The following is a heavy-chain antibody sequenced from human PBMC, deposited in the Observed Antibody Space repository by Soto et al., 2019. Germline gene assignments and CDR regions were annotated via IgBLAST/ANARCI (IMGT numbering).Heavy chain of an antibody. V-gene: IGHV3-33*01. D-gene: IGHD2-2*01. J-gene: IGHJ4*02. CDR1: GFTFRSYG. CDR2: IWYDGSNK. CDR3: ARDMLDLRDCSSTSCSPSGFDY. Sequence: QVQLVESGGGVVQPGRSLRLSCAASGFTFRSYGMHWVRQAPGKGLEWVAVIWYDGSNKYYADSVKGRFTISRDNSKNTLYLQMNSLRAEDTAVYYCARDMLDLRDCSSTSCSPSGFDYWGQGTLVTVSS.